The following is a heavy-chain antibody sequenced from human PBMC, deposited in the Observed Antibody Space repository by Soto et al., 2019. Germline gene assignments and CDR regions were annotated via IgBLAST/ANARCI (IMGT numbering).Heavy chain of an antibody. CDR2: IYFSGST. Sequence: PSETLSLTCTVSGGYITSDSYYWAWIRQPPGKGLEWIGSIYFSGSTFYNSALKSRLAISIDMSKNQFSLNLSSVTAADTAAYYCARHLSESGYDLNYWGQGTPVTVSS. V-gene: IGHV4-39*01. D-gene: IGHD5-12*01. J-gene: IGHJ4*02. CDR3: ARHLSESGYDLNY. CDR1: GGYITSDSYY.